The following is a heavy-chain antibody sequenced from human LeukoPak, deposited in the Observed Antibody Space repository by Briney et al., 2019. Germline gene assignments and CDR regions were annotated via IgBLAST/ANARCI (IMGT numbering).Heavy chain of an antibody. CDR3: TRDSRSGYSSRGGDY. CDR1: GFTFSSYE. V-gene: IGHV3-49*04. Sequence: GGSLRLSCAASGFTFSSYEMNWVRQAPGKGLEWVGFIRSEAYGGTTEYAASVKGRFTISRDDSKSIAYLQMNSLKTEDTGVYYCTRDSRSGYSSRGGDYWGQGTLVTVSS. D-gene: IGHD6-13*01. CDR2: IRSEAYGGTT. J-gene: IGHJ4*02.